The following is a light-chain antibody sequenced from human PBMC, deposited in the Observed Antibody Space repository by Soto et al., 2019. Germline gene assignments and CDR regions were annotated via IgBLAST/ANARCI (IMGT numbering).Light chain of an antibody. J-gene: IGLJ2*01. CDR3: CSYAGSSTPVV. CDR2: EVS. CDR1: SSDDGSYNL. Sequence: QSALTQRASVSGSPGQSITISCTGTSSDDGSYNLVSWYQQHPGKAPKLMIYEVSKRPSGVSNRFSGSKSGNTASLTISGLQAEDEADYYCCSYAGSSTPVVFGGGTKLTVL. V-gene: IGLV2-23*02.